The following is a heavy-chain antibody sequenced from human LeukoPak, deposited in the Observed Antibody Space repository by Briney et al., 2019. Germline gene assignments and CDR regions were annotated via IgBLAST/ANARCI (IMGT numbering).Heavy chain of an antibody. V-gene: IGHV1-18*01. D-gene: IGHD1-26*01. CDR1: GYTFTSYD. CDR2: ISAYNGNT. CDR3: ARGLRVSGSYFLDYYYYGMDV. Sequence: ASVNVSCKASGYTFTSYDISWVRQAPGQGLEWMGWISAYNGNTNYAQKLQGRVTMTTDTSTSTAYMELRSLRSDDTAVYYCARGLRVSGSYFLDYYYYGMDVWGQGTTVTVSS. J-gene: IGHJ6*02.